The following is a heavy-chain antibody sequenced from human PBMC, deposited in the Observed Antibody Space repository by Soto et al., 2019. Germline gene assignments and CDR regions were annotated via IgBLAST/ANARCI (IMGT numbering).Heavy chain of an antibody. D-gene: IGHD4-4*01. CDR3: ARVGRGYSNYVSLDYYFYYMDV. CDR2: IYYSAST. CDR1: GGSISSGGYY. Sequence: SETLSLTCTVSGGSISSGGYYWSWIRQHPGKGLEWIEYIYYSASTYYNPSLKSRVTISVDTSKNQFSLKLSSVTAADTAMYYCARVGRGYSNYVSLDYYFYYMDVWGKGTTVTVSS. V-gene: IGHV4-31*03. J-gene: IGHJ6*03.